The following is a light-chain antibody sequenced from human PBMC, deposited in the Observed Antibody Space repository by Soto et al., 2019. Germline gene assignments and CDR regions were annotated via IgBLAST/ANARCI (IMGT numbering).Light chain of an antibody. Sequence: QSVLTQPPSVSGSPGQSVIISCTGTSSDVGSYNRVSWYQQPPGTAPKLMIYEVSNRPSGVPDRFSGSKSGNTASLTIFGHQAEDEADYYCSSFTRSTPWVFGGGTKLTVL. CDR1: SSDVGSYNR. CDR3: SSFTRSTPWV. V-gene: IGLV2-18*02. J-gene: IGLJ3*02. CDR2: EVS.